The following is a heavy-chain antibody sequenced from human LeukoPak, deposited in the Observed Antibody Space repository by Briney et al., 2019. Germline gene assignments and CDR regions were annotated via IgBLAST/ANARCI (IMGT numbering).Heavy chain of an antibody. CDR2: IHYSGST. V-gene: IGHV4-31*03. J-gene: IGHJ4*02. CDR3: ARETPSYDSSGYYLDY. D-gene: IGHD3-22*01. Sequence: SQTLSLTCTVSGGSINSGTYYWSWIRQHPGKGLEWIGYIHYSGSTYHNPSLESRVTISVDTSKNQFSLKLSSVTAADTAVYYGARETPSYDSSGYYLDYWGQGTLVTVSS. CDR1: GGSINSGTYY.